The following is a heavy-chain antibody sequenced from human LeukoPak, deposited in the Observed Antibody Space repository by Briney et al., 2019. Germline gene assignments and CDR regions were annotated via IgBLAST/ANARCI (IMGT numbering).Heavy chain of an antibody. CDR2: IYYSGNT. CDR1: GVSISSSNSY. Sequence: SETLSLTCTVSGVSISSSNSYWGWIRQPPGKGLEWIGSIYYSGNTYYNASLKSQVSISIDASKNQFSLRLTSVTAADTAVYYCARQTGSGLFILPGGQGTLVTVSS. CDR3: ARQTGSGLFILP. V-gene: IGHV4-39*01. J-gene: IGHJ4*02. D-gene: IGHD3/OR15-3a*01.